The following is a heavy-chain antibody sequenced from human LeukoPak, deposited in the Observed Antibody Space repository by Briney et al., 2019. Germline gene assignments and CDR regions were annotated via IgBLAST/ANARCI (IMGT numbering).Heavy chain of an antibody. Sequence: KSGGFLRLSCAASGFTFSDYYMSWIRQAPGKGLEWVSYISSSGSTIYYADSVKGRFTISRDNAKNSLYLQMNSLRAEDTAVYYCARIGGCSSTSCYTYNWFDPWGQGTLVTVSS. CDR3: ARIGGCSSTSCYTYNWFDP. CDR1: GFTFSDYY. V-gene: IGHV3-11*01. D-gene: IGHD2-2*02. J-gene: IGHJ5*02. CDR2: ISSSGSTI.